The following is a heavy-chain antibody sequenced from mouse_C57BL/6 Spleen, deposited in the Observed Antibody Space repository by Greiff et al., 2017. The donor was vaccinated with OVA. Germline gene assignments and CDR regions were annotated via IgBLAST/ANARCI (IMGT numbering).Heavy chain of an antibody. V-gene: IGHV5-17*01. D-gene: IGHD1-1*01. J-gene: IGHJ4*01. CDR1: GFTFSDYG. CDR2: ISSGSSTI. Sequence: EVKLVESGGGLVKPGGSLKLSCAASGFTFSDYGMHWVRQAPEKGLEWVAYISSGSSTIYYADTVKGRFTISRDNAKNTLFLQMTSLRSEDTAMYYCARPGTYAMDYWGQGTSVTVAS. CDR3: ARPGTYAMDY.